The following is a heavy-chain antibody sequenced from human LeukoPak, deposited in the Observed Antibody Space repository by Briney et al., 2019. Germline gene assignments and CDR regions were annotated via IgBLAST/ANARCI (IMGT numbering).Heavy chain of an antibody. Sequence: PGGSLRLSCAASGFTFSSYAMHWVRQAPGKGLEWVAVISYDGSNKYYADSVKGRFTISRDNSKNTLYLQMNSLRAEDTAVYYCARVGYGALYYYYYMDVWGKGTTVTVSS. J-gene: IGHJ6*03. D-gene: IGHD2-8*01. CDR1: GFTFSSYA. CDR2: ISYDGSNK. V-gene: IGHV3-30*04. CDR3: ARVGYGALYYYYYMDV.